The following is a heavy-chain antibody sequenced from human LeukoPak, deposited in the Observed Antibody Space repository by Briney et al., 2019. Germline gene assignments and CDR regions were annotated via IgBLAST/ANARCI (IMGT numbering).Heavy chain of an antibody. CDR3: ARVYYVAGGYYFDY. J-gene: IGHJ4*02. CDR1: GVSISHYY. V-gene: IGHV4-4*07. Sequence: KPSETLSLTCTVSGVSISHYYWSWIRQPAGKGLEWIGRIDTSGSTNYNPSLKSRFTMSVDTSKNQFFLKLSSVTAADTAVYYCARVYYVAGGYYFDYWGQGTLVTVSS. CDR2: IDTSGST. D-gene: IGHD3-22*01.